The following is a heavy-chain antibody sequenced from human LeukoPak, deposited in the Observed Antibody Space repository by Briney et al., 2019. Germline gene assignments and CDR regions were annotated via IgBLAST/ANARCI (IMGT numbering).Heavy chain of an antibody. J-gene: IGHJ4*02. CDR2: INPNSGGT. CDR1: GYTFTGYY. Sequence: ASVKVSCKASGYTFTGYYIHWVRQAPGQGLEWMGWINPNSGGTNYAQKFQGRVTMTRDTSISTAYMELSRLRSDDTAVYYCARDLAAFMAGPTPNFDYWGQGTLVTVSS. CDR3: ARDLAAFMAGPTPNFDY. D-gene: IGHD4-23*01. V-gene: IGHV1-2*02.